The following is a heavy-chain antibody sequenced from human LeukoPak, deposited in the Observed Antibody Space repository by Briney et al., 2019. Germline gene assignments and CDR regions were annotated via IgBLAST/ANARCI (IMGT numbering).Heavy chain of an antibody. V-gene: IGHV3-23*01. J-gene: IGHJ6*02. D-gene: IGHD5-18*01. CDR1: GFTFSSYA. Sequence: GGSLRLSCAASGFTFSSYAMSWVRQAPGKGLEWVSAISGSGGSTYYADSVKGRFTISRDNSKNTLYLQMNSLRAEDTAVYYCAKDSYSPKYYYYGMDVWGQGTTVTVSS. CDR3: AKDSYSPKYYYYGMDV. CDR2: ISGSGGST.